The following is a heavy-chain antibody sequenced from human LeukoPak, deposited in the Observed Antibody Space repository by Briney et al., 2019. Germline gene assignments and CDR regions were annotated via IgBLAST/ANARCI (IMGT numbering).Heavy chain of an antibody. CDR3: ATEGYDVGTCFFDC. Sequence: ASVKVSRKASGVSFSTSAISWVRQAPGQGLEWMGGTIPGVGSANYAQSFKGRVTITTDEPTSTAYMELTSLGYEDTAVYYCATEGYDVGTCFFDCWGQGTLVTVSS. CDR2: TIPGVGSA. J-gene: IGHJ4*02. D-gene: IGHD3-22*01. CDR1: GVSFSTSA. V-gene: IGHV1-69*05.